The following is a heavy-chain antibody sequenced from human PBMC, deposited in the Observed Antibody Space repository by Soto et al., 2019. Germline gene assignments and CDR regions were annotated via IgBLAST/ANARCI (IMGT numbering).Heavy chain of an antibody. CDR2: IYWDDDK. J-gene: IGHJ4*02. CDR3: AHRVLRTVFGLVTPTAIYFDF. V-gene: IGHV2-5*02. CDR1: GFSLTTSGVG. Sequence: QITLNESGPTQVKPRQTLTLTCTFSGFSLTTSGVGVGWIRQSPGKAPEWLALIYWDDDKRYSPSLKSRLTITKDPSKNQVVLTMADLDPADTPTYSCAHRVLRTVFGLVTPTAIYFDFWGQGTPVAVSS. D-gene: IGHD3-3*01.